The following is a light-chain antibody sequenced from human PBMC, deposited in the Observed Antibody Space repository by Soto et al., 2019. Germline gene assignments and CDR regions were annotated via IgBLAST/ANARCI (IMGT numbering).Light chain of an antibody. CDR2: GTS. J-gene: IGKJ5*01. CDR3: QHYNNWPIT. CDR1: QSVSNN. Sequence: EIVMTQSPATLSVSPGEGATLSCRASQSVSNNLAWYQQKPGQAPRLLISGTSTRASGVPARFSGSGSGTDFTLTISSLQSEDFAVYYCQHYNNWPITFGQGTRLEMK. V-gene: IGKV3-15*01.